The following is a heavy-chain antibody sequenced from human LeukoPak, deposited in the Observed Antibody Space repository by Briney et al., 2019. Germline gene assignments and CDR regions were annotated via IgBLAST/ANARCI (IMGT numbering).Heavy chain of an antibody. V-gene: IGHV4-31*03. CDR3: ARVTMVSGYMRDFDY. CDR1: GGSISSGGYY. D-gene: IGHD5-12*01. J-gene: IGHJ4*02. Sequence: SETLSLTCTVSGGSISSGGYYWSWTRQHPGKGLEWIVYIYYSGSTYYNPSLKSRVTISVDTSKNQFSLKLSSVTAADTAVYYCARVTMVSGYMRDFDYWGQGTLVTVSS. CDR2: IYYSGST.